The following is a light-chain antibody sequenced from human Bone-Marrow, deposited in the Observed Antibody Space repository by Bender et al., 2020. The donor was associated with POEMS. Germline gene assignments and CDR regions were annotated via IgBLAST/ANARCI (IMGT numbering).Light chain of an antibody. CDR3: QLTDSSGTVL. J-gene: IGLJ2*01. CDR2: QDT. Sequence: SHGLTQPPSVSVSPGQTASITCSGDNLGDKYVCWYQQKPGQSPVLLIYQDTKRPSGIPERFSGSSSGTTVSLTVSGVQAEDEADYYCQLTDSSGTVLFGGGTKLTVL. CDR1: NLGDKY. V-gene: IGLV3-25*03.